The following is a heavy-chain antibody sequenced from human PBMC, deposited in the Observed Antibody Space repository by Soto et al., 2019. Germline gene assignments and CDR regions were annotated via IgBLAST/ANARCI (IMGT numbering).Heavy chain of an antibody. Sequence: QSGGSLRLSCAASGFTVSSNYMSWVRQAPGKGLEWVSVIYSGGSTYYADSVKGRFTISRDNSKNTLYLQMNSLRAEDTAVYYCARGPYDSSGYYPYYFDYWGQGTLVTVSS. CDR1: GFTVSSNY. D-gene: IGHD3-22*01. CDR2: IYSGGST. CDR3: ARGPYDSSGYYPYYFDY. V-gene: IGHV3-53*01. J-gene: IGHJ4*02.